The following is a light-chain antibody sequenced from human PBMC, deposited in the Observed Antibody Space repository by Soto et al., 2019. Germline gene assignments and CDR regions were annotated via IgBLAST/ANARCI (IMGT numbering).Light chain of an antibody. CDR2: GAS. J-gene: IGKJ4*01. CDR3: QHYGSSALT. V-gene: IGKV3-20*01. Sequence: EIVLTQSPGTLSLSPGERATLSCRASQSVSSIYLAWYQQKPGQAPRLLIYGASSRATGSPDRFSGSGSGTDFTLTISRLEPEAFEVYYCQHYGSSALTFGGGTKVDIK. CDR1: QSVSSIY.